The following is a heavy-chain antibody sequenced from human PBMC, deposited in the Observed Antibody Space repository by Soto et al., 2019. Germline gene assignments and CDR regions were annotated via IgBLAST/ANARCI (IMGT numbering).Heavy chain of an antibody. CDR2: ISAYNGNT. CDR1: GYTFTSYG. D-gene: IGHD3-3*01. J-gene: IGHJ4*01. CDR3: ARDYQYYDFWSGYYVDFGY. Sequence: ASVKVCCKASGYTFTSYGISWVRQAPGQGLEWMGWISAYNGNTNYAQKLQGRVTMTTDTSTSTAYMELRSLRSDDTAVYYCARDYQYYDFWSGYYVDFGYWGQGTLVTVSS. V-gene: IGHV1-18*01.